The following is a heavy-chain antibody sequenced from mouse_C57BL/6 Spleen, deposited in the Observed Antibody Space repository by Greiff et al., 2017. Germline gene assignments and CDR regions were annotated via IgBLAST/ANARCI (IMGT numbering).Heavy chain of an antibody. J-gene: IGHJ4*01. CDR1: GYTFTDYY. CDR3: ARSWPGDAMDY. V-gene: IGHV1-19*01. CDR2: INPYNGGT. Sequence: EVQLQQSGPVLVKPGASVKMSCKASGYTFTDYYMNWVKQSHGKSLEWIGVINPYNGGTSYNQKFKGKATLTVDKSSSTAYMELNSLTSEDSAVYYCARSWPGDAMDYWGQGTSVTVSS.